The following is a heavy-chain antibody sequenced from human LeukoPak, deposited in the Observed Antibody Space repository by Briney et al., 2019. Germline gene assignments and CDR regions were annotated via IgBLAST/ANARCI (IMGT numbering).Heavy chain of an antibody. D-gene: IGHD5-12*01. Sequence: SETLSLTCTVSGGSISSYYWSWIRQPPGKGLEWIGYIYYSGSTNYSPSLKSRVTISVDTSKNQFSLKLSSVTAADTAVYYCAREGYSGYDFPDYWGQGTLVTVSS. CDR2: IYYSGST. CDR1: GGSISSYY. CDR3: AREGYSGYDFPDY. J-gene: IGHJ4*02. V-gene: IGHV4-59*12.